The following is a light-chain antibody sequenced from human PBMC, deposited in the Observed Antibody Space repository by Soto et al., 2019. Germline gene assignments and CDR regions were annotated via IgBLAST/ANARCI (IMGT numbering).Light chain of an antibody. CDR1: DVGSYNY. Sequence: DVGSYNYVSWYQQHPGKAPKLMIYDVSNRPSGVSNRFSGSKSGNTASLTISGLQAEDEADYYCSSYTSSREVFGGGTKVTVL. J-gene: IGLJ2*01. CDR3: SSYTSSREV. V-gene: IGLV2-14*04. CDR2: DVS.